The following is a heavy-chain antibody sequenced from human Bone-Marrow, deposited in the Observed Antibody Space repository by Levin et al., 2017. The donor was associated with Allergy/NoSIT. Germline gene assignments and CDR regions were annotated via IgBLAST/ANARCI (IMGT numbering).Heavy chain of an antibody. CDR1: GFTFSSYS. D-gene: IGHD7-27*01. V-gene: IGHV3-48*02. Sequence: GGSLRLSCAASGFTFSSYSMNWVRQAPGKGLEWVSYFSSTSSTTIYYADSVRGRFTISRDNAKNSLYLQMNSLSDEDTAVYYCARGVAWGGWYVDLWGRGTLVTVSS. CDR3: ARGVAWGGWYVDL. J-gene: IGHJ2*01. CDR2: FSSTSSTTI.